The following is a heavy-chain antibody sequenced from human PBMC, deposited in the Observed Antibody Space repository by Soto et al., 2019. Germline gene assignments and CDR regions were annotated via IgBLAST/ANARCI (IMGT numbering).Heavy chain of an antibody. CDR2: ISPYNDNT. CDR3: ARDPVDTPMRH. Sequence: QVQLVQSGAEVKKPGASVKVSCKASGYTFTSYGITWVRQAPGQGLEWMGWISPYNDNTNYAQKLQGRVTMTTDTSTSTAYMELRSLRSDATTVYYCARDPVDTPMRHWGQETLVTVSS. V-gene: IGHV1-18*01. D-gene: IGHD5-18*01. J-gene: IGHJ4*02. CDR1: GYTFTSYG.